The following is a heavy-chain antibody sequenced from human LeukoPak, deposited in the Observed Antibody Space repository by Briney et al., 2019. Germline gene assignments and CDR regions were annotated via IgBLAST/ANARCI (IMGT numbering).Heavy chain of an antibody. V-gene: IGHV3-21*01. Sequence: GSLRLSCAASGFTFSSYSMNWVRQAPGKGLEWVSSISSSSSYIYYADSVKGRFTISRDNAKNSLYLQMNSLRAEDTAVYYCARDGYCSGGSCYSGAFDIWDQGTMVTVSS. CDR1: GFTFSSYS. J-gene: IGHJ3*02. D-gene: IGHD2-15*01. CDR3: ARDGYCSGGSCYSGAFDI. CDR2: ISSSSSYI.